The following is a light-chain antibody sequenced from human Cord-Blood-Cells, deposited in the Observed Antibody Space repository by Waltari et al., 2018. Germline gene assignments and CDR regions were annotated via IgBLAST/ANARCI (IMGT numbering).Light chain of an antibody. CDR2: AAS. Sequence: DIQMTQSPSSLSASVGARVTITCRASQSISSYLNLYQQKPGKPPKLLIYAASSLQSGVPSRFSGSGSGTDFTLTISSLQPEDFATYYCQQSYSTPQAFGPGTKVDIK. CDR1: QSISSY. J-gene: IGKJ3*01. CDR3: QQSYSTPQA. V-gene: IGKV1-39*01.